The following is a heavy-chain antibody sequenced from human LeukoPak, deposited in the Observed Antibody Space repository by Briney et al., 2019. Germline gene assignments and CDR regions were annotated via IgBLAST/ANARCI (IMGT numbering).Heavy chain of an antibody. CDR3: ARGPGEITMVRGVFDY. D-gene: IGHD3-10*01. CDR2: IIPIFGTA. V-gene: IGHV1-69*06. CDR1: GGTFSSYA. Sequence: SVKVSCKASGGTFSSYAISWVRQAPGQGLEWMGGIIPIFGTANYAQKFQGRVTITADKSTSTAYMELSSLRSEDTAVYYCARGPGEITMVRGVFDYGGQGTLVTVSP. J-gene: IGHJ4*02.